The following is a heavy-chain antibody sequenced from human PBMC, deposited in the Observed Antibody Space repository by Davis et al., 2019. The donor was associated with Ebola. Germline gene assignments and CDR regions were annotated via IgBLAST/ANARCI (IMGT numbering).Heavy chain of an antibody. CDR1: GFSFSRTD. V-gene: IGHV3-23*01. D-gene: IGHD2-8*02. CDR2: ISAGGTAP. CDR3: AKSFLITGSHMSEFRGVDY. Sequence: PGGSLRLSCAASGFSFSRTDMNWFRQAPGKGLEWVSSISAGGTAPYYADSVKGRFTISRANSKNTLSLQMDSLRADDTAVYYCAKSFLITGSHMSEFRGVDYWGQGTVVTVSS. J-gene: IGHJ4*02.